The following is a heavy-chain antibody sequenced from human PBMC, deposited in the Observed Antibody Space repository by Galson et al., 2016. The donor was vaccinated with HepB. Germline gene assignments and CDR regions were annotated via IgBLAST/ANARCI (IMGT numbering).Heavy chain of an antibody. V-gene: IGHV1-69*13. CDR1: RGTLSSHG. CDR3: AKGGILYYQDAFDI. D-gene: IGHD2-8*01. J-gene: IGHJ3*02. CDR2: MIPMFGTV. Sequence: SVKVSCKASRGTLSSHGITWVRQAPGQGLEWMGEMIPMFGTVTYEQKFQGRVTVAADESTNTVYMELNSLRAEDTAVYYCAKGGILYYQDAFDIWGQGTMVTVSS.